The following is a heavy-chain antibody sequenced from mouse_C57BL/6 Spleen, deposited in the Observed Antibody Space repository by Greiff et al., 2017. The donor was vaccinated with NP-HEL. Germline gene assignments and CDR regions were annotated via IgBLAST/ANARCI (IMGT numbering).Heavy chain of an antibody. Sequence: EVQGVESGEGLVKPGGSLKLSCAASGFTFSSYAMSWVRQTPEKRLEWVAYISSGGDYIYYADTVKGRFTISRDNARNTLYLQMSSLKSEDTAMYYCTRGPNYDYDRGYYAMDYWGQGTSVTVSS. V-gene: IGHV5-9-1*02. CDR3: TRGPNYDYDRGYYAMDY. D-gene: IGHD2-4*01. J-gene: IGHJ4*01. CDR1: GFTFSSYA. CDR2: ISSGGDYI.